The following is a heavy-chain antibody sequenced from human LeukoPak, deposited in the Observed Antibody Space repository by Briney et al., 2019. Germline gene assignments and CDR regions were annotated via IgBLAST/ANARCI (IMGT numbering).Heavy chain of an antibody. D-gene: IGHD6-13*01. CDR2: IIPIFGTA. CDR1: GGTFSSYA. J-gene: IGHJ4*02. CDR3: AREPYSSSWYSLDY. V-gene: IGHV1-69*05. Sequence: GSSVKVSCKASGGTFSSYAISWVRQAPGQGLEWMGGIIPIFGTANYAQKFQGRVTMTRDMSTSTVYMELSSLRSEDTAVYYCAREPYSSSWYSLDYWGQGTLVTVSS.